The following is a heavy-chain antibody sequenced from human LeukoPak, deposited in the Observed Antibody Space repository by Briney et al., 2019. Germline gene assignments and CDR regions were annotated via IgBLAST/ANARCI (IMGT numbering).Heavy chain of an antibody. V-gene: IGHV4-59*01. D-gene: IGHD3-9*01. Sequence: PSETLSLTCTVSGGSISSYYWSWIRQPPGKGLEWIGYIYYSGSTNYNPSLKSRVTISVDTSKSQFYLKLSSVTAAGTAVYYCARGDYDILTYYFDYWGQGTLVTVSS. J-gene: IGHJ4*02. CDR2: IYYSGST. CDR1: GGSISSYY. CDR3: ARGDYDILTYYFDY.